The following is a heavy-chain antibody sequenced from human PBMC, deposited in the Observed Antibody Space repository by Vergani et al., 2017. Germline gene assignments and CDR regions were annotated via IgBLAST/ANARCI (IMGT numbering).Heavy chain of an antibody. CDR1: GFTFSSYA. D-gene: IGHD2-2*01. J-gene: IGHJ6*02. CDR3: AKDEAGTSSYYYSYYGMDV. Sequence: QVQLVESGGGVVQPGRSLRLSCAASGFTFSSYAMHWVRQAPGKGLELVAVIWYDGSKKYYADSVKGRFTISRDNSKNTLYLQMNSRSDEDTAVYYCAKDEAGTSSYYYSYYGMDVWGQGTTVTVSS. CDR2: IWYDGSKK. V-gene: IGHV3-33*06.